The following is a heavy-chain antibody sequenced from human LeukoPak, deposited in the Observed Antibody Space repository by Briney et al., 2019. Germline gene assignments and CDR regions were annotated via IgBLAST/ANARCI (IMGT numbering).Heavy chain of an antibody. Sequence: PGRSLRRSCAASGFTFSSYAMHWVRQAPGKGLEWVAVISYDGSNKYNADSVKGRFTISRDNSKNTLYLQMNSLRAEDTAVYYSARNDVLRFLEWLRQQNYYYYGLDVWGQGTTVTVSS. CDR1: GFTFSSYA. CDR2: ISYDGSNK. J-gene: IGHJ6*02. V-gene: IGHV3-30-3*01. CDR3: ARNDVLRFLEWLRQQNYYYYGLDV. D-gene: IGHD3-3*01.